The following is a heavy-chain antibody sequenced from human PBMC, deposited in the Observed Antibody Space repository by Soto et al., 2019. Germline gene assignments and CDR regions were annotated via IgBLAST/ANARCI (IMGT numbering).Heavy chain of an antibody. CDR1: GFTFSDHY. CDR2: TRNKANSYTT. J-gene: IGHJ3*02. V-gene: IGHV3-72*01. CDR3: ARERYGDFDAFDI. Sequence: EVQLVESGGGLVQPGGSLRLSCAASGFTFSDHYMDWVRQAPGKGLEWVGRTRNKANSYTTEYAASVKGRFTISRDDSKNSLYLQMNSLKTEDTAVYYCARERYGDFDAFDIWGQGTMVTVSS. D-gene: IGHD4-17*01.